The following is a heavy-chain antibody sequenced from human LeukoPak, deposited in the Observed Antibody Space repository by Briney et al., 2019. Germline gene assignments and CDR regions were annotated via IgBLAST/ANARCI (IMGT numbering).Heavy chain of an antibody. CDR1: GGSISSYY. V-gene: IGHV4-4*07. J-gene: IGHJ4*02. Sequence: SETLSLTCTVSGGSISSYYWSWIRQPAGRGLEWIGRIYTSGSTNYNPSLKSRVTMSVDTSKNQFSLKLSSVTAADTAVYYCARDPAVAGYFDYWGQGTLVTVSS. D-gene: IGHD6-19*01. CDR2: IYTSGST. CDR3: ARDPAVAGYFDY.